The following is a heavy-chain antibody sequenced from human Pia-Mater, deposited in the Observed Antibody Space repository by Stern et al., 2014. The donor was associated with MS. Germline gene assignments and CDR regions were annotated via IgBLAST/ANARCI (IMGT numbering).Heavy chain of an antibody. CDR2: IYNTGIT. J-gene: IGHJ6*02. D-gene: IGHD6-13*01. CDR3: VRDVYQPSLYSYNMDV. V-gene: IGHV4-30-4*08. Sequence: QLQLQESGPGLVKPSQALSLTCTVSGGSISRGDYYWSWIRQSPGKGLEYIGHIYNTGITYYNPSLKGRVTISIDASENQFSRGRGSVTAADTAVYYCVRDVYQPSLYSYNMDVWGQGTTVTVSS. CDR1: GGSISRGDYY.